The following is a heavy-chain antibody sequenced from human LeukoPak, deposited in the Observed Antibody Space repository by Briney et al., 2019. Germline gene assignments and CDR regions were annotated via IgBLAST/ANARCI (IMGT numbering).Heavy chain of an antibody. D-gene: IGHD6-19*01. J-gene: IGHJ4*02. Sequence: GGSLRLSCAASGFTFSSYAMSWVRQAPGKGLEWVSAISGSGGSTYYADSVKGRFTISRDNSKNTLYLQMNSLRAEDTAVYYCAKDTGPYSSGWYGDWGQGTLVTASS. CDR2: ISGSGGST. V-gene: IGHV3-23*01. CDR3: AKDTGPYSSGWYGD. CDR1: GFTFSSYA.